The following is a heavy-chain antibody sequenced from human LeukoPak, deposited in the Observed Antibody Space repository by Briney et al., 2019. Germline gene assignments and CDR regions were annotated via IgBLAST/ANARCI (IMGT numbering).Heavy chain of an antibody. CDR3: ARERGIQRHY. CDR2: ISSSSSTI. V-gene: IGHV3-48*01. D-gene: IGHD5-18*01. J-gene: IGHJ4*02. CDR1: GFTFSSYS. Sequence: GGSLRLSCAASGFTFSSYSMNWVRQAPGKRLEWVSYISSSSSTIYYADSVKGRFTISRDNAKNSLYLQMNSLRAEDTAVYYCARERGIQRHYWGQGTLVTVSS.